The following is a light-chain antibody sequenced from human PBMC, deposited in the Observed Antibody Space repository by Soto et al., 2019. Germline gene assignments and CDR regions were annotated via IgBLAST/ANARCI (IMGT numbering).Light chain of an antibody. V-gene: IGKV3-15*01. CDR2: DAS. J-gene: IGKJ1*01. CDR3: QQYNNGPPLA. CDR1: QSVSSN. Sequence: EIVMTQSPATLSVSPGERATLSCRASQSVSSNLAWYQQKPGQAPRLFIYDASTRATGIPARFSGSGSGTEFTLTISSLQSEDFAVYYCQQYNNGPPLAFGQGTKVEIK.